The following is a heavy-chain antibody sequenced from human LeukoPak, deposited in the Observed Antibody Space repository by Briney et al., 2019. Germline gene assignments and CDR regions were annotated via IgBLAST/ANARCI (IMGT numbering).Heavy chain of an antibody. V-gene: IGHV3-43*02. J-gene: IGHJ6*02. D-gene: IGHD3-10*01. CDR1: GFTFDDYA. CDR3: AKDPFTMVRGVHPYYYYGMDV. Sequence: GGSLRLSCAASGFTFDDYAMHWVRQAPGKGLEWVSLISGDGGSTYYADSVKGRFTISRDKSKNSLYLQMNSLRTEDTALYYCAKDPFTMVRGVHPYYYYGMDVWGQGTTVTVSS. CDR2: ISGDGGST.